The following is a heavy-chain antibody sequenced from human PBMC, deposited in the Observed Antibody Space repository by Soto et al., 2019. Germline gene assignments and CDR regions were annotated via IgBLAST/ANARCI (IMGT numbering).Heavy chain of an antibody. CDR1: GYTFTSYC. V-gene: IGHV1-18*01. CDR2: ISAYNGNT. CDR3: ARDLWDIVVVPAAMDWFDP. J-gene: IGHJ5*02. Sequence: GASVKVSCKASGYTFTSYCISWVRQAPGQGLEWMGWISAYNGNTNYAQKLQGRVTMTTDTSTSTAYMELRSLRHDDTAVYYCARDLWDIVVVPAAMDWFDPWGQGTLVTVSS. D-gene: IGHD2-2*01.